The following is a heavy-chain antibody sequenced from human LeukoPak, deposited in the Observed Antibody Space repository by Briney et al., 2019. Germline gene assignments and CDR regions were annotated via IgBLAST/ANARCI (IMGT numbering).Heavy chain of an antibody. Sequence: ASVKVSCKVSXXXXXXXXTXXVXXXXXKXXEXMGGSDPEDGETIYAQKFQGRVTLTEDTSTDTAYMELSSLRSEDTAVYYCSTWRGGAFDIWGQGTMVTVSS. D-gene: IGHD3-16*01. CDR3: STWRGGAFDI. J-gene: IGHJ3*02. CDR1: XXXXXXXX. V-gene: IGHV1-24*01. CDR2: SDPEDGET.